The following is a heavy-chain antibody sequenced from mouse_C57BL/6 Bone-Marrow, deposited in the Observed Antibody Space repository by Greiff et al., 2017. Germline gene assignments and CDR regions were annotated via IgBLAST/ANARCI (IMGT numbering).Heavy chain of an antibody. CDR1: GYTFTGSW. Sequence: VQLQQSGAELMKPGASVKLSCKATGYTFTGSWIEWVKPRPGHGLEWIGEILPGSGSTNYTEQFKGKATFTADTSSNAAYMQLSSLTTGDSAIYYCARQYYASSWYFDGWGTGTTVTVSS. J-gene: IGHJ1*03. D-gene: IGHD1-1*01. CDR2: ILPGSGST. CDR3: ARQYYASSWYFDG. V-gene: IGHV1-9*01.